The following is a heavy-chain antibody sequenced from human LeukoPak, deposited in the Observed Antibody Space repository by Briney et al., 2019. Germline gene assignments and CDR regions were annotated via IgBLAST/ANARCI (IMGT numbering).Heavy chain of an antibody. CDR3: AKETSSSFDY. J-gene: IGHJ4*02. CDR1: GFTFSSYA. D-gene: IGHD6-6*01. V-gene: IGHV3-23*01. CDR2: ISNSGGST. Sequence: PWGSLRLSCAASGFTFSSYAMNWVRQAPGKGLEWVSGISNSGGSTYYADSVKGRFTISRDNSKNTLYLQMNSLRAEDTAVYYCAKETSSSFDYWGQGTLVTVSS.